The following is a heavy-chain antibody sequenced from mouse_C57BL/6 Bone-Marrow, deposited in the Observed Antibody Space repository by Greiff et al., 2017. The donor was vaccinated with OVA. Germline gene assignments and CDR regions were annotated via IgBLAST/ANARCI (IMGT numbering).Heavy chain of an antibody. CDR2: IDPSDSYT. V-gene: IGHV1-69*01. D-gene: IGHD2-5*01. Sequence: VQLQQPGAELVMPGASVKLSCKASGYTFTSYWMHWVKQRPGQGLEWIGEIDPSDSYTNYNQKFKGKSTLTVDKSSSTAYMQLSSLTSEDSAVYYCARLGYSNYDYAMDYWGQGTSVTVSS. CDR1: GYTFTSYW. J-gene: IGHJ4*01. CDR3: ARLGYSNYDYAMDY.